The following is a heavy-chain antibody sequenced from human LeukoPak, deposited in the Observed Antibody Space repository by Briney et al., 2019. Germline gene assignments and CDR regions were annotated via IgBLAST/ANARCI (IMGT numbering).Heavy chain of an antibody. J-gene: IGHJ4*02. CDR1: GGSISSGGYS. V-gene: IGHV4-30-2*01. CDR3: ARGRYTFDY. D-gene: IGHD1-1*01. Sequence: SETLSLTCAVSGGSISSGGYSWSWIRQPPGKGLEWIGYIYHSGSTYYNPSLKSRVTISVDTSKNQFSLKLSSVTAADTAVYYCARGRYTFDYWGQGTLVTVSS. CDR2: IYHSGST.